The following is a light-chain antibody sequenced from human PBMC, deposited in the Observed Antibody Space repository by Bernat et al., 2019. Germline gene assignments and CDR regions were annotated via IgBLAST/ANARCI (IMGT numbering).Light chain of an antibody. Sequence: AIRMTQSPSSLSASRGDRVNITCRASQGIGSYLAWYQQKPGTAPKVLIYAASTLQNGVPSRFSGSGSGTDFNLTISCLQSEDFATYSCQQYYTSPWTFGQRTKVEIK. CDR3: QQYYTSPWT. J-gene: IGKJ1*01. CDR1: QGIGSY. V-gene: IGKV1-8*01. CDR2: AAS.